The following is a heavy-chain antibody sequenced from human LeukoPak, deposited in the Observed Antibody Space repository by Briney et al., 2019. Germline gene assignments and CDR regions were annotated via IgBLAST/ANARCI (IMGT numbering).Heavy chain of an antibody. CDR3: ASEYRRANWFDP. CDR2: ISYDGSNK. D-gene: IGHD2-2*01. CDR1: GFTFSSYA. J-gene: IGHJ5*02. Sequence: GRSLRLSCAASGFTFSSYAMHWVRQAPGKRLEWVAVISYDGSNKYYADSVKGRFTISRDNYKNTLYLQMNSLRAEDTAVYYCASEYRRANWFDPWGQGTLVTVSS. V-gene: IGHV3-30-3*01.